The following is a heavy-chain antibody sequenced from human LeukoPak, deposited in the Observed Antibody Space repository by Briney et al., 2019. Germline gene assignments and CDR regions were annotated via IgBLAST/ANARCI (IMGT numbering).Heavy chain of an antibody. V-gene: IGHV4-4*07. D-gene: IGHD5-12*01. CDR2: IYITGST. CDR1: GGSISNYC. J-gene: IGHJ4*02. CDR3: ARGRKVATVPYGY. Sequence: PSETLSLTCTVSGGSISNYCWSWIRQSAGKGLEWIGRIYITGSTNYNPSLKSRVSMSLDTSKNQLSLKLSSVTAADTAVYYCARGRKVATVPYGYWGQGTLVTVSS.